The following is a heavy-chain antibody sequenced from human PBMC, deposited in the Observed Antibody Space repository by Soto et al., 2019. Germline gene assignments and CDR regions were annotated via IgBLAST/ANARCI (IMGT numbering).Heavy chain of an antibody. D-gene: IGHD3-10*01. CDR3: ARDYGSGSYGMVWFDP. J-gene: IGHJ5*02. Sequence: SETLSVTCTVSGGSISSGGYYWSWIRQHPGKGLEWIGYIYYSGSTYYNPSLKSRVTISVDTSKNQFSLKLSSVTAADTAVYYCARDYGSGSYGMVWFDPWGQGTLVTVSS. CDR2: IYYSGST. V-gene: IGHV4-31*03. CDR1: GGSISSGGYY.